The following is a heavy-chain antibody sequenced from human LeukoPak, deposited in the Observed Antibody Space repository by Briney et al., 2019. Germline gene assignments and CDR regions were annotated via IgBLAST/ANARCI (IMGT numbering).Heavy chain of an antibody. V-gene: IGHV4-34*01. CDR3: ARAPFYGEYVNAFDI. Sequence: PSETLSLTCAVYGGSFSGYYWSWIRQPPGKGLEWIGEINHSGSTNYNPSLKSRVTISVDTSKNQFSLKLSSVTAADTAVYYCARAPFYGEYVNAFDIWGQGTMVTVSS. D-gene: IGHD4-17*01. CDR1: GGSFSGYY. J-gene: IGHJ3*02. CDR2: INHSGST.